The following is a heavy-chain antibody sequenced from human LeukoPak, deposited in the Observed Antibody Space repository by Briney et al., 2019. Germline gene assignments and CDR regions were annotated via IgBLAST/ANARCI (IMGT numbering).Heavy chain of an antibody. Sequence: SETLSLTCTVSGGSISSYYWSWIRQPPGKGLEWIGYIYYSGSTNYNPSLKSRVTISVDTSKNQFSLKLSSVTAADTAVYYCARVWVVQGVITRSPDAFDIWGQGTMVTVSS. CDR2: IYYSGST. CDR1: GGSISSYY. V-gene: IGHV4-59*01. CDR3: ARVWVVQGVITRSPDAFDI. D-gene: IGHD3-10*01. J-gene: IGHJ3*02.